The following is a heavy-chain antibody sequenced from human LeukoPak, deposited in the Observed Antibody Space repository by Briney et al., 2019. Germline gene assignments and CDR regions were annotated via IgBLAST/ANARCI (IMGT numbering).Heavy chain of an antibody. D-gene: IGHD3-9*01. Sequence: PSQTLSLTCTVSGDSISSDNFYWSWIRQPAGKGLEWIGHIYASGSTNYRPSLKSRVTISVDKSNNQFSLRLNSVTAADTAVYYCARGYHDTSTGYSVADDYWGQGILVTVSS. V-gene: IGHV4-61*09. CDR1: GDSISSDNFY. CDR2: IYASGST. CDR3: ARGYHDTSTGYSVADDY. J-gene: IGHJ4*02.